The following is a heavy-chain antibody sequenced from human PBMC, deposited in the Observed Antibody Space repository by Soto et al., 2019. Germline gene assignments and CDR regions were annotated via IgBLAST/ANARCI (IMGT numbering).Heavy chain of an antibody. V-gene: IGHV4-38-2*01. J-gene: IGHJ4*02. CDR1: NFSISSGYY. Sequence: SETLSLTCVVSNFSISSGYYWGWIRQSPGKGLEWIASIYRSGTTSYNPSLKSRVTISVDPSKNQFSLMLTAVTAADTAVYYCARAHSGSYYSVFNYWGRGSLVTVSS. CDR2: IYRSGTT. CDR3: ARAHSGSYYSVFNY. D-gene: IGHD1-26*01.